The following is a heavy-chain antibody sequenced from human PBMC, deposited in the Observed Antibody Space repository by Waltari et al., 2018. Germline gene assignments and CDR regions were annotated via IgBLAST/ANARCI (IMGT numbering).Heavy chain of an antibody. D-gene: IGHD2-15*01. CDR2: IYYSGST. Sequence: QLQLQESGPGLVKPSETLSLTCTVSGGSISSSSYYWGWIRQPPGKGLEWIGSIYYSGSTYYNPSLKSRVTRSVDTSKTQCSLKLSSVTAADTAVYYCARAGYCSGGSCYNSQDNWGFQHWGQGTLVTVSS. V-gene: IGHV4-39*01. CDR3: ARAGYCSGGSCYNSQDNWGFQH. J-gene: IGHJ1*01. CDR1: GGSISSSSYY.